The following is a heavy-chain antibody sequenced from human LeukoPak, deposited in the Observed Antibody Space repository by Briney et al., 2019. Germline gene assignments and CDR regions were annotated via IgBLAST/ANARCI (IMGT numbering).Heavy chain of an antibody. V-gene: IGHV4-39*06. CDR3: ARDRTVVVVVAATQAHWFDP. CDR1: GDSISSSSYY. J-gene: IGHJ5*02. Sequence: PSETLSLTCTVSGDSISSSSYYWGWLRQPPGKGLEWIGSFSYSGSTYYNPFLKSRVTISVDTSKNQFPLKLSSVTAADTAVYYCARDRTVVVVVAATQAHWFDPWGQGTLVTVSS. CDR2: FSYSGST. D-gene: IGHD2-15*01.